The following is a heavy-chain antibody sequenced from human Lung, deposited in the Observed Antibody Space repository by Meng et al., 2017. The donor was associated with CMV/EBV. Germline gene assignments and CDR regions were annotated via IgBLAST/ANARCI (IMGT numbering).Heavy chain of an antibody. Sequence: SXXVSXKASGGTFSSYAISWVRQAPGQGLEWMGGIIPIFGTANYAQKFQGRVTITTDESTSTAYMELSSLRSEDTAVYYCARFVYRPPHYYYGMDVWRQGTTVTVSS. D-gene: IGHD3-16*01. J-gene: IGHJ6*02. CDR2: IIPIFGTA. CDR3: ARFVYRPPHYYYGMDV. V-gene: IGHV1-69*05. CDR1: GGTFSSYA.